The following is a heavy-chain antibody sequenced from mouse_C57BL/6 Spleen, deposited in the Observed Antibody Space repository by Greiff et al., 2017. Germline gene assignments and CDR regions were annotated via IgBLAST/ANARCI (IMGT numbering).Heavy chain of an antibody. CDR1: GYTFTSYW. CDR3: TRYSYYFDY. CDR2: IYPGNSDT. Sequence: VQLQQSGTVLARPGASVKMSCKTSGYTFTSYWMHWVKQRPGQGLEWIGAIYPGNSDTSYNQKFKGKAKLTAVTSASTAYMELSSLTNGDSAVYYCTRYSYYFDYWGQGTTLTVSS. V-gene: IGHV1-5*01. J-gene: IGHJ2*01. D-gene: IGHD2-12*01.